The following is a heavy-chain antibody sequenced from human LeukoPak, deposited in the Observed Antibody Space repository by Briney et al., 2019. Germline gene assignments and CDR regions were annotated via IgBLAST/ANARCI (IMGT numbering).Heavy chain of an antibody. V-gene: IGHV6-1*01. CDR2: AYYRSKWYN. J-gene: IGHJ3*02. Sequence: SQTLSLTCAISGDSVSSNSAAWNWIRQSPSRGLEWLGRAYYRSKWYNDCAVSVKSRITINPDTSKNQFSLQLNSVTPEDTAVYYCARDPFDGTTDFEAFDIWGQGTMVTVSS. CDR3: ARDPFDGTTDFEAFDI. CDR1: GDSVSSNSAA. D-gene: IGHD1-1*01.